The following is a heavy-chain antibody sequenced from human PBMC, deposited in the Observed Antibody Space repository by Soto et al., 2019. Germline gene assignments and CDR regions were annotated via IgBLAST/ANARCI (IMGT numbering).Heavy chain of an antibody. V-gene: IGHV3-7*01. D-gene: IGHD3-16*01. J-gene: IGHJ4*02. Sequence: EVQLVESGGGLVQPGGSLRLSCAASGFTFSDYWMSWVRRAPGKGLEWVANIKLDGSEEYYVDSVKGRFTISRDNAKNAVSLQMNSLRVEDTAVYYCARLPRGQGRSHLDYWGQGTLVTVSS. CDR2: IKLDGSEE. CDR3: ARLPRGQGRSHLDY. CDR1: GFTFSDYW.